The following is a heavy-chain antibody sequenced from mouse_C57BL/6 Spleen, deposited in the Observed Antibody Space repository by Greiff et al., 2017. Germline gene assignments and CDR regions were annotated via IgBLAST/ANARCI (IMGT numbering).Heavy chain of an antibody. D-gene: IGHD3-3*01. CDR3: ARDRGRSYWYFEV. Sequence: EVKLVESGGGLVKPGGSLKLSCAASGFTFSSYAMSWVRQTPEKRLEWVATISDGGSYTYYPDNVKGRFTISRDNAKNNLYLQMSHLRSEDTAMYFCARDRGRSYWYFEVWGTGTTVTVSS. CDR2: ISDGGSYT. V-gene: IGHV5-4*01. J-gene: IGHJ1*03. CDR1: GFTFSSYA.